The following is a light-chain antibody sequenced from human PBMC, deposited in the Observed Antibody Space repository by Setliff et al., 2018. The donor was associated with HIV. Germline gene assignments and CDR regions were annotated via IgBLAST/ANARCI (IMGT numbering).Light chain of an antibody. CDR2: GVT. V-gene: IGLV2-14*03. Sequence: QSALTQPASVSGSPGQSITISCTGPSSDIGTSNFVSWYQQHPGKAPKLIIYGVTNRPSGVSNRFSGSKSGNTASLTISGLQAEDEADYYCSSYTSSTPLYVFGIGT. CDR3: SSYTSSTPLYV. J-gene: IGLJ1*01. CDR1: SSDIGTSNF.